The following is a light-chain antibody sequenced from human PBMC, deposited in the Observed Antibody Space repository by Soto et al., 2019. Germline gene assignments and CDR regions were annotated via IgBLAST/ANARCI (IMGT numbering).Light chain of an antibody. CDR3: QKYNSVPRT. CDR2: AAS. J-gene: IGKJ1*01. CDR1: QGIGDH. V-gene: IGKV1-27*01. Sequence: DIPMTQSPSSLSASVGDRVTITCRASQGIGDHLAWYQQKSGKVPKLLINAASTLQSGVPSRFSGSGSGTDFTLTISSLQPEDIATYYCQKYNSVPRTFGQGTKVEIK.